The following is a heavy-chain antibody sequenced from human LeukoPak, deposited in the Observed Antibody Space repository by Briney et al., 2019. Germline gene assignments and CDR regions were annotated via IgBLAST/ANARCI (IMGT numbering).Heavy chain of an antibody. Sequence: SETLSLTCGVSGGSISNTNWWSWVRQPPGQGLEWIGEISLTGLTHYNPSLESRVTVSLDKSKNQLPINLTSVTAADTAVYYCSKENGAFSPFGYWGQGTLVTVLS. D-gene: IGHD2-8*01. J-gene: IGHJ4*02. CDR3: SKENGAFSPFGY. V-gene: IGHV4-4*02. CDR2: ISLTGLT. CDR1: GGSISNTNW.